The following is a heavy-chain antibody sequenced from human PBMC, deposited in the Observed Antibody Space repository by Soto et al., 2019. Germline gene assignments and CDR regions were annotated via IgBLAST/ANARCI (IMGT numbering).Heavy chain of an antibody. D-gene: IGHD5-18*01. V-gene: IGHV1-46*01. J-gene: IGHJ4*02. CDR3: AREHTAMSADY. CDR2: INPSGGST. Sequence: GASVKVSCKASGYTFTSYYMHWVRQVPGQGLEWMGIINPSGGSTSYAPKFQGRVTMTRDTSTSTVYMELRSLRSEDTAVYYCAREHTAMSADYWGQGTLVTVS. CDR1: GYTFTSYY.